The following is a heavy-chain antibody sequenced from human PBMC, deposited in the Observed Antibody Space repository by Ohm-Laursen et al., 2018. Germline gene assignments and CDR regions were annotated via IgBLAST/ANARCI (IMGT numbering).Heavy chain of an antibody. Sequence: SLRLSCAASGFTFSSCAMNWVCQAPGKGLEWVSGISGSGGSTDYADSVKGRFTISRDNPKNTVYLQMNSLRAEDTAVYYCARRWRGDYWSQGTLVTVSS. CDR2: ISGSGGST. J-gene: IGHJ4*02. CDR1: GFTFSSCA. V-gene: IGHV3-23*01. D-gene: IGHD3-10*01. CDR3: ARRWRGDY.